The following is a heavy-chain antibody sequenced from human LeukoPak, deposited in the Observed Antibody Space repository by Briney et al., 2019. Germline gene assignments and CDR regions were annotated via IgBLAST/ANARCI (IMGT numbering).Heavy chain of an antibody. CDR3: ARHLARFRDGYNPFDY. CDR2: IYYSGST. D-gene: IGHD5-24*01. J-gene: IGHJ4*02. CDR1: GGSISSSSYY. V-gene: IGHV4-39*01. Sequence: SPSETLSLTCTVSGGSISSSSYYWGGIRQPPGKGLEWIGSIYYSGSTYYNPSPKSRVTISVDTSKNQFSLKLSSVTAADTAVYYCARHLARFRDGYNPFDYWGQGTLVTVSS.